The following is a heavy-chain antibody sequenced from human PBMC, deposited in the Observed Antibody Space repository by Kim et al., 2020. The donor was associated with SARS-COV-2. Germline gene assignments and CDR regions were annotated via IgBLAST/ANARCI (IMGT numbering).Heavy chain of an antibody. V-gene: IGHV3-30*18. CDR3: AKLAEYCSSTSCYDEGWYNWNPDAFDI. CDR1: GFTFSSYG. Sequence: GGSLRLSCAASGFTFSSYGMHWVRQAPGKGLEWVAVISYDGSNKYYADSVKGRFTISRDNSKNTLYLQMNSLRAEDTAVYYCAKLAEYCSSTSCYDEGWYNWNPDAFDIWGQGTMVTVSS. CDR2: ISYDGSNK. D-gene: IGHD2-2*01. J-gene: IGHJ3*02.